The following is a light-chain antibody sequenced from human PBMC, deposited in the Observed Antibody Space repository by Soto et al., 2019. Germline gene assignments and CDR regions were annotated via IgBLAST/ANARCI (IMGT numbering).Light chain of an antibody. CDR2: EVS. V-gene: IGLV2-14*03. CDR3: QSYDSSLSGFYV. CDR1: SSDIGRYNY. J-gene: IGLJ1*01. Sequence: QSVLTQPASVSGSPGQSITISCTGSSSDIGRYNYVSWYQQLPGKAPKLMIYEVSNRPSGVPDRFSGSKSGTSASLAITGLQAEDEADYYCQSYDSSLSGFYVFGTGTKLTVL.